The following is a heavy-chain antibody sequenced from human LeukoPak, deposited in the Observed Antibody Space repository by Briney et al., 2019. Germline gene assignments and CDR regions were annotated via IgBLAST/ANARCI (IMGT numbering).Heavy chain of an antibody. V-gene: IGHV1-46*01. J-gene: IGHJ4*02. CDR2: INPSGGST. D-gene: IGHD6-19*01. CDR3: ARGSWTGISEQWLVLDY. Sequence: ASVKVSCKPSGYTFTSYYMHWVRQAPGQGLEWMGIINPSGGSTSYAQKFQGRVTMTRDTSTSTVYMELSSLRSEDTAVYYCARGSWTGISEQWLVLDYWGQGTLVTVSS. CDR1: GYTFTSYY.